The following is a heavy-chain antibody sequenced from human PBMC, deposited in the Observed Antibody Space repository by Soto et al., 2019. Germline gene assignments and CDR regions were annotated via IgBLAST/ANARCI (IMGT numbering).Heavy chain of an antibody. J-gene: IGHJ4*02. D-gene: IGHD2-2*01. CDR2: ISYDGSNK. CDR3: ARRIVVVPTAPLDY. Sequence: GGSLRLSCAASGFTFSSYAMHWVRQAPGKGLEWVAVISYDGSNKYYADSVKGRFTISRDNSKNTLYLQMNSLRAEDTAVYYCARRIVVVPTAPLDYWGQGTLVTVSS. V-gene: IGHV3-30-3*01. CDR1: GFTFSSYA.